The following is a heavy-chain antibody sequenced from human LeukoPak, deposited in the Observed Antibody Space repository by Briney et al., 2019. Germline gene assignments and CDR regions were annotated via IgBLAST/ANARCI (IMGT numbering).Heavy chain of an antibody. V-gene: IGHV1-69*13. J-gene: IGHJ5*02. CDR2: IIPIFGTA. Sequence: SVKVSCKASGGTFSSYAISWVRQAPGQGLEWMGGIIPIFGTANYAQKFQGRVTITADESTSTAYMELSSLRSEDAAVYYCARGGIAAGNWFDPWGQGTLVTVSS. D-gene: IGHD6-13*01. CDR3: ARGGIAAGNWFDP. CDR1: GGTFSSYA.